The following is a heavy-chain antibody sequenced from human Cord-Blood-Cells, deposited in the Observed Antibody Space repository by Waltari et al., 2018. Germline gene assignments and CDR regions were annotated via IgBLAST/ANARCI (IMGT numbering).Heavy chain of an antibody. CDR2: IYYSGST. CDR1: GGSISSSSYY. J-gene: IGHJ4*02. Sequence: QLQLQESGPGLVKPSETLSLTCTVSGGSISSSSYYWGWIRQPPGKGLEWIGSIYYSGSTNYNPSLKSRFTISVDTSKNQFSLKLSSVTAADTAVYYCARSYYDILTGYPQFDYWGQGTLVTVSS. D-gene: IGHD3-9*01. CDR3: ARSYYDILTGYPQFDY. V-gene: IGHV4-39*01.